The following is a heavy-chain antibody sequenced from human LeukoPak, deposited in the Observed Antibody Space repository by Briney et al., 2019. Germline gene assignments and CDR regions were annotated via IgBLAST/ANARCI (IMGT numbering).Heavy chain of an antibody. Sequence: ASVTVSFKASGYTFTTYGISWVRQAPGQGLEWMGWISVFNGNRNYAQNLQGRGTMTTDTSTSTAYMELRSLRSDDTAVYYCGRDQQQWLPTIADYWGQGTLVSVSS. CDR1: GYTFTTYG. D-gene: IGHD6-19*01. V-gene: IGHV1-18*01. J-gene: IGHJ4*02. CDR3: GRDQQQWLPTIADY. CDR2: ISVFNGNR.